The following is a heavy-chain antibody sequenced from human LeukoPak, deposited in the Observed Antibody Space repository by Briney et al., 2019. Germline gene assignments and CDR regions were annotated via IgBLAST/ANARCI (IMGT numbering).Heavy chain of an antibody. D-gene: IGHD3-10*01. CDR1: GDSITRYY. CDR2: IYHSGST. CDR3: ARHGVLWFGESYAFDI. V-gene: IGHV4-59*08. Sequence: PSETLSLTCTVSGDSITRYYWSWIRQPPGKGLEWIAYIYHSGSTNYNPSLKSRVTISVDTSKNQFSLKLSSVTAADTAVYYCARHGVLWFGESYAFDIWGQGTMVTVSS. J-gene: IGHJ3*02.